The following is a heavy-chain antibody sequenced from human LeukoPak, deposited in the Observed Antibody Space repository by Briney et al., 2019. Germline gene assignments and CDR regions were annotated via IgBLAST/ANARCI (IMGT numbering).Heavy chain of an antibody. V-gene: IGHV3-7*01. CDR1: GFTFSSYW. CDR2: IKQDGSEK. D-gene: IGHD6-13*01. Sequence: GGSLRLSCAASGFTFSSYWMSWVRQAPGKGLEWVANIKQDGSEKYYVDSVKGRFTISRDNAKNSLYLQMNSLRAEDTAVYYCARDLAAAGTGSLDYWGQGTLVTVSS. J-gene: IGHJ4*02. CDR3: ARDLAAAGTGSLDY.